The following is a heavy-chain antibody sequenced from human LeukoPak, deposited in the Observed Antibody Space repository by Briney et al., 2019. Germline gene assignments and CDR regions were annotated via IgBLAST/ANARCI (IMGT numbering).Heavy chain of an antibody. CDR1: GGSIISDNYY. Sequence: SETLSLTCTVSGGSIISDNYYWAWIRQPPGKGLEWIGSAYYNGETYYNPSLKSRVTISVDTSKSQFSLKLSSVSAADTAIYFCARDSRYDSSGLAPWGQGLLVTVSS. CDR3: ARDSRYDSSGLAP. V-gene: IGHV4-39*07. D-gene: IGHD3-22*01. CDR2: AYYNGET. J-gene: IGHJ5*02.